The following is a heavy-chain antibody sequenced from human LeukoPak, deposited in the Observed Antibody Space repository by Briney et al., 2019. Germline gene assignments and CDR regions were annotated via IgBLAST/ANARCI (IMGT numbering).Heavy chain of an antibody. J-gene: IGHJ4*02. V-gene: IGHV4-59*01. CDR3: ARAGLSYDSSSWFDY. D-gene: IGHD3-22*01. Sequence: PSETLSLTCTVSGGSISNYYWSWMRQPPGKGLEWIGYIYYSGSTNYNPSLKSRVTISVDTSKNQFSLKLTSVTAADTAVYYCARAGLSYDSSSWFDYWGQGTLVTVSS. CDR1: GGSISNYY. CDR2: IYYSGST.